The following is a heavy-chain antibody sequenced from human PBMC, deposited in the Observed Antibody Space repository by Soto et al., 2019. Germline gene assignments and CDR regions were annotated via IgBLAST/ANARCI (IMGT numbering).Heavy chain of an antibody. D-gene: IGHD3-22*01. CDR1: GASISSGDYY. J-gene: IGHJ5*02. V-gene: IGHV4-31*03. CDR3: ASIYDSSGYYYGNNWFDP. Sequence: QVQLQESGPGLVKPSQTLSLTCSVSGASISSGDYYWSWIRQHPGKGLEWIGYIYDSGSTYYNPSRKSRVTISVDTSKNQFSLKLSSVTAADTAVYYCASIYDSSGYYYGNNWFDPWGQGTLVTVSS. CDR2: IYDSGST.